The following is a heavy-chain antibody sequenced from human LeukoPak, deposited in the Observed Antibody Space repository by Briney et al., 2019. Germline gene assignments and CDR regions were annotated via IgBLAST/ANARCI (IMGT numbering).Heavy chain of an antibody. D-gene: IGHD1-14*01. CDR1: GFTVSSNY. CDR3: ARDPVAGEPGKGKPKDY. J-gene: IGHJ4*02. Sequence: GGSLRLSCAASGFTVSSNYMSWVRQAPGKELEWVSVIYSGGSTYYADSVKGRFTISRDNSKNTLYLQMNSLRAEDTAVYYCARDPVAGEPGKGKPKDYWGQGTLVTVSS. V-gene: IGHV3-66*02. CDR2: IYSGGST.